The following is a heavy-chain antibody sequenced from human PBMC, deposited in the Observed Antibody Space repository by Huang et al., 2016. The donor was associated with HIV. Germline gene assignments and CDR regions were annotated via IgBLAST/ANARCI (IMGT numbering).Heavy chain of an antibody. Sequence: QLQLQESGPGLVKPSETLSLTCTVSGSSISSSYYWGWIRQPPGKGLEWLGNIDYRGNISYNPALKSRVTRSVDTSKNHIALKVDAVTAADTAVYYCARPLTGTTALGYWGQGTLVTVSS. D-gene: IGHD1-20*01. CDR2: IDYRGNI. V-gene: IGHV4-39*01. CDR3: ARPLTGTTALGY. J-gene: IGHJ4*02. CDR1: GSSISSSYY.